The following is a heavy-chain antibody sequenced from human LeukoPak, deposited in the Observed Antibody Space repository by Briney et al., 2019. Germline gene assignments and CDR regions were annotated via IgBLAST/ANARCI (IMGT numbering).Heavy chain of an antibody. CDR3: ARRPRHIVVVVAATDYFDY. CDR1: GDSVSSDNYY. CDR2: IYTSGNI. D-gene: IGHD2-15*01. V-gene: IGHV4-61*10. J-gene: IGHJ4*02. Sequence: SETLSLTCTVSGDSVSSDNYYWSWIRQPAGKGLEWIGRIYTSGNINYNPSLKSRVTISVDTSKNQFSLKLSSVTAADTAVYYCARRPRHIVVVVAATDYFDYWGQGTLVTVSS.